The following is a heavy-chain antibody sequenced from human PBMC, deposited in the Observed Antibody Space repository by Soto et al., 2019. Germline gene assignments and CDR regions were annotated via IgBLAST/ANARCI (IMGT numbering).Heavy chain of an antibody. J-gene: IGHJ6*02. CDR1: GYTFTSYY. Sequence: QVQLVQSGAEVKKPGASVKVSCKASGYTFTSYYMHWVRQAPGQGLEWMGIINPSGGSTSYAQKLQGRVTMTRDTSTSTVYMELSSLRSEDTAVYYCARDNYDSSGYYSSASHYYGMDVWGQGTTVTVSS. CDR2: INPSGGST. CDR3: ARDNYDSSGYYSSASHYYGMDV. V-gene: IGHV1-46*01. D-gene: IGHD3-22*01.